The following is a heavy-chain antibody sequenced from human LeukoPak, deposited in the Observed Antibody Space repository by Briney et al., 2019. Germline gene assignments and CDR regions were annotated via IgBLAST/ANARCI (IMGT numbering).Heavy chain of an antibody. V-gene: IGHV4-59*01. Sequence: SETLSLTRTVSGGSLSSYYWNWIRQPPGKGLEWIGYIYYSGGTKYNPSFKSRVTISVDTSKNQFSLKLSSVTAANTAVYYCARVGYYDSSGYLDYWGQGTLVTVSS. CDR3: ARVGYYDSSGYLDY. CDR2: IYYSGGT. CDR1: GGSLSSYY. J-gene: IGHJ4*02. D-gene: IGHD3-22*01.